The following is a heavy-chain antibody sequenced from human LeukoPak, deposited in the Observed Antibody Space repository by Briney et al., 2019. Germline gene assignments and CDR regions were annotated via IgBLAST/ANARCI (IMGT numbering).Heavy chain of an antibody. D-gene: IGHD6-19*01. V-gene: IGHV4-59*08. CDR1: GGSVSGYY. Sequence: KASETLSLTCTVSGGSVSGYYWSWIRQPPGKGLEWIGYIYYDGQTNYNPSFWTRVTISVDMSKNHFSLKLNSVAAADTAVYYCVRHHSSGSYFDSWGQGTLVTVSS. CDR2: IYYDGQT. J-gene: IGHJ4*02. CDR3: VRHHSSGSYFDS.